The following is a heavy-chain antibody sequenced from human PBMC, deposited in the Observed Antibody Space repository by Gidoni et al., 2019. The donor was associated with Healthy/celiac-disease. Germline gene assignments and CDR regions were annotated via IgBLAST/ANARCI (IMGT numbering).Heavy chain of an antibody. Sequence: EVQLVESGGGLVQPGGSLRLSCAASGFTVSSNYMSWVRQAPGKGLEWVSVIYSGGSTYYADSVKGRFTISRHNSKNTLYLQMNSLRAEDTAVYYCASGDTGYSSGCFDYWGQGTLVTVSS. D-gene: IGHD6-19*01. V-gene: IGHV3-53*04. J-gene: IGHJ4*02. CDR2: IYSGGST. CDR3: ASGDTGYSSGCFDY. CDR1: GFTVSSNY.